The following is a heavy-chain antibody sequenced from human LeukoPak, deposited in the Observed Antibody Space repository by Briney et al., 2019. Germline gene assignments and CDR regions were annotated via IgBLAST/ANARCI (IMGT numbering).Heavy chain of an antibody. D-gene: IGHD2-15*01. CDR1: GFTFSSYA. Sequence: PGGSLRLSCAASGFTFSSYAMHWVRQAPGKGLEWVAVISYDGSNKYYADSVKGRFTISRDNSKNTLYLQMNSLRAEDTAVYYCARSSRRYCSGGSCYAPADYWGQGTLVTVSS. V-gene: IGHV3-30-3*01. CDR2: ISYDGSNK. J-gene: IGHJ4*02. CDR3: ARSSRRYCSGGSCYAPADY.